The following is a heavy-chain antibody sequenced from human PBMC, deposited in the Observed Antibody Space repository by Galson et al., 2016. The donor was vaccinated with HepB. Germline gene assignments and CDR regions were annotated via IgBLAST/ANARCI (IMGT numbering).Heavy chain of an antibody. D-gene: IGHD5-12*01. CDR3: AKGKSLLANPGTYGLDV. V-gene: IGHV3-13*01. CDR2: IETAGDT. J-gene: IGHJ6*04. Sequence: SLRLSCAASGFTFSIHDMHWVRQAPGKGLEWVSAIETAGDTYYPDSVKGRFTISRENAKNSLYLQMNSLRAGDTAVYYCAKGKSLLANPGTYGLDVWGKETTVSVSS. CDR1: GFTFSIHD.